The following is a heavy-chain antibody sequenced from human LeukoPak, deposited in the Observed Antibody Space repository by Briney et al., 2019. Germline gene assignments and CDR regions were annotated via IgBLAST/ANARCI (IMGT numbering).Heavy chain of an antibody. Sequence: PGGSLRLSCAASGFTFSDYYMSWIRQAPRKGLEWVSYISSSGSTIYYADSVKGRFTISRDNAKNSLYLQMNSLRAEDTAVYYCARDTGSSYGFPDAFDIWGQGTMVTVSS. D-gene: IGHD5-18*01. J-gene: IGHJ3*02. CDR3: ARDTGSSYGFPDAFDI. V-gene: IGHV3-11*01. CDR1: GFTFSDYY. CDR2: ISSSGSTI.